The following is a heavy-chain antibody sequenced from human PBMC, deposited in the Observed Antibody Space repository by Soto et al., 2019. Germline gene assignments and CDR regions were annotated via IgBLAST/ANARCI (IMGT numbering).Heavy chain of an antibody. D-gene: IGHD2-8*02. Sequence: EVQLLESGGGSVQPGGSLRLSCAASGFTVSTNYMSWVRQAPGKGLEWVSVIYSGGSTYYADSVKGRFTVSRDNSKNTVYLQMNSLRAEDTAIYYCGRDCGYCTDTSWGGMDVWGQGTTVTVSS. J-gene: IGHJ6*02. V-gene: IGHV3-66*01. CDR3: GRDCGYCTDTSWGGMDV. CDR2: IYSGGST. CDR1: GFTVSTNY.